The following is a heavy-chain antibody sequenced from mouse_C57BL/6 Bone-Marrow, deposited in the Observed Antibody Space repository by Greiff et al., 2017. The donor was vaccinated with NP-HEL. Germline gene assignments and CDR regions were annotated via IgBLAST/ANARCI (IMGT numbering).Heavy chain of an antibody. Sequence: EVKLMESGGGLVKPGGSLKLSCAASGFTFSSYAMSWVRQTPEKRLEWVATISDGGSYTYYPDNVKGRFTISRDNAKNNLYLQMSHLKSEDTAMYYCARDPITTVVEGYAMDYWGQGTSVTVSS. D-gene: IGHD1-1*01. V-gene: IGHV5-4*01. J-gene: IGHJ4*01. CDR1: GFTFSSYA. CDR3: ARDPITTVVEGYAMDY. CDR2: ISDGGSYT.